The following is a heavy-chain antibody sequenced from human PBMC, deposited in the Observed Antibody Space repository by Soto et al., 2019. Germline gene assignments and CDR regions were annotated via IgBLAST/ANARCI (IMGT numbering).Heavy chain of an antibody. J-gene: IGHJ4*02. CDR2: ISGSGGST. CDR3: ARPSDGSGSYFLDC. D-gene: IGHD3-10*01. V-gene: IGHV3-23*01. Sequence: GGSLRLSCAASGFTFGSYAMSWFRQAPGKGLEWVSAISGSGGSTYYADSVKGRFTISRDNSKNTLYLQMNSLRAEDTAVYYWARPSDGSGSYFLDCRGQGTLVTVAS. CDR1: GFTFGSYA.